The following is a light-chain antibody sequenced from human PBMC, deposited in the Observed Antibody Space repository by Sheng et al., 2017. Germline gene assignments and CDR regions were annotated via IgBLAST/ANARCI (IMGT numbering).Light chain of an antibody. J-gene: IGLJ3*02. CDR1: RNNVGRYA. V-gene: IGLV1-44*01. CDR3: STWDSGLSAYV. Sequence: QSALTQEASVSGTVGQKVTLSCTGNRNNVGRYAVGWYQQISHGVPKIVLFQNSPPSGIPDRFSGSRSGATASLTISGLQPEDEADYYCSTWDSGLSAYVFGGGTKLTVL. CDR2: QN.